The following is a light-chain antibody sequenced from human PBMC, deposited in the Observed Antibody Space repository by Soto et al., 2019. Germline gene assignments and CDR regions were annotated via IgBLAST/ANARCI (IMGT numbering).Light chain of an antibody. CDR2: AAS. CDR1: QSISSY. CDR3: QQLNSYPPT. J-gene: IGKJ3*01. V-gene: IGKV1-9*01. Sequence: DIQLTQSPSFLSASVGDRVTITCRASQSISSYLDWYQQKPGKAPKLLIYAASTLQSGVPSRFSGSGSGTEFTLTISSLQPEDFATYYCQQLNSYPPTFGPGTKVDIK.